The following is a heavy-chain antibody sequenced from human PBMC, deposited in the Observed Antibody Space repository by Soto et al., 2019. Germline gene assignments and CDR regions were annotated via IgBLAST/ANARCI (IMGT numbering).Heavy chain of an antibody. Sequence: SETLSLTCTVSGGSISSSSYYWGWIRQPPGKGLEWIGSIYYSGSTYYNPSLKSRVTISVDTSKNQFSLKLSSVTAADTAVYYCARHRMVRGVISQDNWFDPWGQGTLVTVS. CDR1: GGSISSSSYY. V-gene: IGHV4-39*01. CDR3: ARHRMVRGVISQDNWFDP. J-gene: IGHJ5*02. CDR2: IYYSGST. D-gene: IGHD3-10*01.